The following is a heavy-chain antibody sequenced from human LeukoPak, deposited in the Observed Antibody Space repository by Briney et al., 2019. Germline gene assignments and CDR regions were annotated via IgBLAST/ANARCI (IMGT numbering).Heavy chain of an antibody. CDR2: IKRKSDGGTP. CDR3: ATDLGGYYSGSGTYWGSLDY. Sequence: GGSLRLSCAASGFXFSNAWISWVRQAPGKGLQWVGRIKRKSDGGTPDSAAPVKGRFTISRDDSKDTLYLQMNSLKTEDTAVYYCATDLGGYYSGSGTYWGSLDYWGQGTLVTVSS. D-gene: IGHD3-10*01. J-gene: IGHJ4*02. CDR1: GFXFSNAW. V-gene: IGHV3-15*01.